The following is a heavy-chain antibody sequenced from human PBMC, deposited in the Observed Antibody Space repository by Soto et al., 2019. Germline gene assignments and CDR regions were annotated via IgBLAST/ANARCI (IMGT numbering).Heavy chain of an antibody. Sequence: QVQLVQSGAELKKPGASVTISCKASGYTFSTYTLHWVRQAPGQSLEWMGWINGGNDNIRLSQKFQRRVNMTTAQSATAVYMELSSLTSEDTAVYYCARGRLAAAGRLSTFGHWGQGSLVTVSS. J-gene: IGHJ4*02. D-gene: IGHD6-13*01. V-gene: IGHV1-3*01. CDR1: GYTFSTYT. CDR3: ARGRLAAAGRLSTFGH. CDR2: INGGNDNI.